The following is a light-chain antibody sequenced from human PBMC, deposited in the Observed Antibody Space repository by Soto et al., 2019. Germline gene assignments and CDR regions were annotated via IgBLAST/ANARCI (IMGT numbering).Light chain of an antibody. Sequence: DIQMTQSPSALSASVGDRVTITCRASQSITNYLNWYQHKPGQAPNLLIYAASTLQAGVPSRFRGSGSGTDFTLTISSLQPEDFATYFCQQSNSSPPTFGGGTQVEIK. J-gene: IGKJ4*01. V-gene: IGKV1-39*01. CDR1: QSITNY. CDR3: QQSNSSPPT. CDR2: AAS.